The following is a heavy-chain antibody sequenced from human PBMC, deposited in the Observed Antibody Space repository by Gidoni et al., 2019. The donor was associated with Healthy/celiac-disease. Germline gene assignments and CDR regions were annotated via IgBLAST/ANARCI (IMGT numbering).Heavy chain of an antibody. CDR2: IYYSGST. D-gene: IGHD6-19*01. CDR3: AIEEQWLGGDAFDI. CDR1: GGSVSSGSYY. V-gene: IGHV4-61*01. Sequence: QVQLQESGPGLVKPSENMSLTCTVSGGSVSSGSYYWSWIRQPPGKGLEWIGYIYYSGSTNYNPSLKSRVTISVDTSKNQFSLKLSSVTAADTAVYYCAIEEQWLGGDAFDIWGQGTMVTVSS. J-gene: IGHJ3*02.